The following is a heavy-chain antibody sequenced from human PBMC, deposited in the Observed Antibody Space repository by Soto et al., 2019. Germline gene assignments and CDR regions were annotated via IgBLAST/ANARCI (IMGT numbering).Heavy chain of an antibody. CDR1: GYSISSSNW. CDR2: IYYSGTT. CDR3: ARARRDYYGSGRPFRDPDY. J-gene: IGHJ4*02. V-gene: IGHV4-28*03. D-gene: IGHD3-10*01. Sequence: SETLSLTCAVSGYSISSSNWWGWIRQPPGKGLEWIGYIYYSGTTYYNPSLKSRVTMSVDTSKNQFSLKLTSVTAVDTAVYYCARARRDYYGSGRPFRDPDYWGQGTLVTSPQ.